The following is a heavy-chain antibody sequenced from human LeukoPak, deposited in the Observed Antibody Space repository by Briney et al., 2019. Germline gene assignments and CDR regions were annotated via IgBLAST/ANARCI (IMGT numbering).Heavy chain of an antibody. CDR1: GFXFSSYA. V-gene: IGHV3-23*01. D-gene: IGHD5-18*01. J-gene: IGHJ4*02. CDR2: ISGSGGST. CDR3: AKVKDTAMAPFDY. Sequence: GSLRLSCAASGFXFSSYAMSWVRQAPGKGLEWVSAISGSGGSTYYADSVKGRFTISRDNCKNTLYLQMNSLRAEDTAVYYCAKVKDTAMAPFDYWGQGTLVTVSS.